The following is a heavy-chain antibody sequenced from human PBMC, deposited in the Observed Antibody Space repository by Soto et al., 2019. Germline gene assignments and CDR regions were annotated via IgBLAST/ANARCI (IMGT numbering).Heavy chain of an antibody. J-gene: IGHJ5*02. Sequence: QVQLVQSGAEVKKPGASVKVACKASGYTFTSYGISWVRQAPGQGLEWMGWLSAYNGNTNYAQKLQGRVTMTTDTSTSTAYMEVRSLRSDDTAVYYCARGLTYYDILTGYEGVPNWFDPWGQGTLVTVSS. CDR2: LSAYNGNT. CDR1: GYTFTSYG. D-gene: IGHD3-9*01. V-gene: IGHV1-18*01. CDR3: ARGLTYYDILTGYEGVPNWFDP.